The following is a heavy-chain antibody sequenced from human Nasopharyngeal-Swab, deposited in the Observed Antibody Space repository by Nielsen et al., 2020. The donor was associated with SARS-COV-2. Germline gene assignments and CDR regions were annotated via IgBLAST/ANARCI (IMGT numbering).Heavy chain of an antibody. D-gene: IGHD6-19*01. CDR3: ARVPAVAASRIDY. V-gene: IGHV1-3*01. Sequence: ASVKVSCKASGYTFTPYYMHWVRQAPGQRPEFMGWINAGKGNTIYSQKFQGRVRISRDTSANTVYMELNRLRSEDTAVYYCARVPAVAASRIDYWGQGTLVTVSS. J-gene: IGHJ4*02. CDR2: INAGKGNT. CDR1: GYTFTPYY.